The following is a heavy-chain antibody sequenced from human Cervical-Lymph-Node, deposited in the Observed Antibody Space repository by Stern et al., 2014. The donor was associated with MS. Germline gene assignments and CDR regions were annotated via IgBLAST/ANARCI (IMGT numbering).Heavy chain of an antibody. CDR3: ARDYEDTSMLFDH. V-gene: IGHV3-30*03. J-gene: IGHJ4*02. D-gene: IGHD2-8*01. Sequence: VQLVESGGAVVQPGRSLRLSCEASGFTFSSYGMHWVRQAPGKGLEWVTVISDDGNHKYYAASVKVRFTISRDNSKNTLHLQMNSVTPDDTAIYYCARDYEDTSMLFDHWGQGTLVTVSS. CDR1: GFTFSSYG. CDR2: ISDDGNHK.